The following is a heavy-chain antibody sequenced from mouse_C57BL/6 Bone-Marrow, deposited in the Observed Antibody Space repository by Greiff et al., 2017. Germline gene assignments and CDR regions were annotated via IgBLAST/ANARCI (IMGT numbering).Heavy chain of an antibody. CDR2: IYPGSGNT. CDR1: GYTFTDYY. J-gene: IGHJ3*01. D-gene: IGHD1-1*01. CDR3: AREGRLLRFAY. Sequence: LEESGAELVRPGASVKLSCKASGYTFTDYYINWVKQRPGQGLEWIARIYPGSGNTYYNEKFKGKATLTAEKSSSTAYMQLSSLTSEDSAVYFCAREGRLLRFAYWGQGTLVTVSA. V-gene: IGHV1-76*01.